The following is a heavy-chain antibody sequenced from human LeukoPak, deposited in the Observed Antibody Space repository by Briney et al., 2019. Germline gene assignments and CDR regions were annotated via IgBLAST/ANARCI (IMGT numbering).Heavy chain of an antibody. CDR1: GFRFDNYA. CDR2: ISATGDST. Sequence: GGSLRLSCAVSGFRFDNYAMSWVRQAPGKGLDWVPTISATGDSTYYADSVKGRFTVPRDNSKNTVYLQLNSLSAEDTAVYYCYGEGYWGQGTLVTVSS. V-gene: IGHV3-23*01. J-gene: IGHJ4*02. D-gene: IGHD4/OR15-4a*01. CDR3: YGEGY.